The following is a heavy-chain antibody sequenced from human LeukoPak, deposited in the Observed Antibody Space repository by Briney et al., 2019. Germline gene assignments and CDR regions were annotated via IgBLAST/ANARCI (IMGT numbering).Heavy chain of an antibody. Sequence: GGSLRLSCAASGFTLSSYAMSWVRRAPGKGLEWVSAISGSGGSTYYADSVKGRFTISRDNSKNTLYLQMNSLRAEDTAVYYCAKDVGGYYFDYWGQGTLVTVSS. CDR1: GFTLSSYA. CDR3: AKDVGGYYFDY. J-gene: IGHJ4*02. CDR2: ISGSGGST. V-gene: IGHV3-23*01.